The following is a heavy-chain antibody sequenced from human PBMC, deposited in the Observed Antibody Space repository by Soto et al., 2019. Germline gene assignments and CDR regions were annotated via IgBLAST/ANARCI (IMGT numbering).Heavy chain of an antibody. V-gene: IGHV1-18*01. CDR3: GRSSWYYDYYGMDV. D-gene: IGHD6-13*01. J-gene: IGHJ6*02. Sequence: QVQLVQSGAEVKKPGASVKVSCKASGYTFTSYGISWVRQAPGQGLEWMGWISAYNGNTNYAQKLQGRVTMTTDTXXSTAYMELRSLRSDDTAVYYCGRSSWYYDYYGMDVWGQGTTVTVSS. CDR2: ISAYNGNT. CDR1: GYTFTSYG.